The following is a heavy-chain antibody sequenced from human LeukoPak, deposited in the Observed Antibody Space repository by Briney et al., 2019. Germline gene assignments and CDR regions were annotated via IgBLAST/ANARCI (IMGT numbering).Heavy chain of an antibody. CDR1: GFTFSSYA. J-gene: IGHJ6*03. V-gene: IGHV3-30*04. CDR2: ISYDGSNK. D-gene: IGHD1-26*01. CDR3: ARDKLRGSAGNYYDMDV. Sequence: PGGSLRLSCAASGFTFSSYAMHWVRQAPGKGLEWVAVISYDGSNKYYADSVKARFNISRDNSKNTLYLQMNSLSADDTAVYYCARDKLRGSAGNYYDMDVWGKGTTVTVSS.